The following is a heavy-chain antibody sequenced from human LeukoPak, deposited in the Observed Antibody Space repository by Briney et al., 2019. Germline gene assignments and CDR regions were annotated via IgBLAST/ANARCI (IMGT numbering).Heavy chain of an antibody. CDR2: INPHSGDT. D-gene: IGHD3-10*01. J-gene: IGHJ5*02. Sequence: GSSVTVSCKASGYTFTGYYIHWVRQAPGQGPEWMGWINPHSGDTNYAQKFQGRVTMTRDTSISTAFMELSSLRSDDTAMYYCSRDLLMYYSGSGESTWGQGTQVTVSS. V-gene: IGHV1-2*02. CDR3: SRDLLMYYSGSGEST. CDR1: GYTFTGYY.